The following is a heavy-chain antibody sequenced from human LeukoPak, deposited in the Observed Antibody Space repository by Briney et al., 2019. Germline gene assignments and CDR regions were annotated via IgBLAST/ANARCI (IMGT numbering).Heavy chain of an antibody. D-gene: IGHD1-1*01. CDR3: ARVGSMTTGTRDFDY. V-gene: IGHV1-18*01. CDR2: ISAYNGNT. CDR1: GYTLTSYG. Sequence: ASVKVSCKASGYTLTSYGITWVRQAPGQGLEWMGWISAYNGNTNYAQKLQGRVTMTTDTSTSTAYMELRSLRSDDTAVYHCARVGSMTTGTRDFDYWGQGTLVTVSS. J-gene: IGHJ4*02.